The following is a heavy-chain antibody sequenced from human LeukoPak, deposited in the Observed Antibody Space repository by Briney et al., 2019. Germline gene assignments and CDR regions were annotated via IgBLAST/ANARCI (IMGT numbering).Heavy chain of an antibody. J-gene: IGHJ4*02. Sequence: ASVKVSCKASGYTFTGYYMHWVRQAPGQGLEWMGWINPNSGGTNYAQKFQGSVTMTRDTSISTAYMELSRLRSDDTAVYYCARGGSSWYRNFDYWGQGTLVTVSS. CDR3: ARGGSSWYRNFDY. D-gene: IGHD6-13*01. CDR1: GYTFTGYY. CDR2: INPNSGGT. V-gene: IGHV1-2*02.